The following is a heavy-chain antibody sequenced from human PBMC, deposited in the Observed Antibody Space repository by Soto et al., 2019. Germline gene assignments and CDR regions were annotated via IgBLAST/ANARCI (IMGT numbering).Heavy chain of an antibody. V-gene: IGHV3-7*01. CDR2: IAHDGSEK. CDR1: GFTFSSYW. CDR3: ARESHAHFDC. J-gene: IGHJ4*02. Sequence: EVQLVESGGGLVQPGGSLRLSCAVSGFTFSSYWMSWVRQAPGRGLEWVATIAHDGSEKFYVDSVKGRFTISRDNTKNSPYLQMNSLRAEDTAVYYCARESHAHFDCWGQGTMVTVSS.